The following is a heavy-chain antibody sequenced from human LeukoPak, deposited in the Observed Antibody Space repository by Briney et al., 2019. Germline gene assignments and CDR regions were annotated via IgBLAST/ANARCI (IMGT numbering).Heavy chain of an antibody. CDR2: INHSGST. D-gene: IGHD3-9*01. CDR1: GGSFSGYY. Sequence: SETLSLTCAVYGGSFSGYYWSWIRQPPGKGLEWIGEINHSGSTNYNPSLKSRVTISVDTSKNQFSLKLSSVTAADTAVYYCARVLTGYYDAFDIWGQGTMVTVSS. CDR3: ARVLTGYYDAFDI. V-gene: IGHV4-34*09. J-gene: IGHJ3*02.